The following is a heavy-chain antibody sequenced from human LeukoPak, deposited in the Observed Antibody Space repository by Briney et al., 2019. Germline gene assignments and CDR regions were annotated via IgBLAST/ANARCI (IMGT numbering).Heavy chain of an antibody. CDR1: GFTFDDYG. J-gene: IGHJ4*02. D-gene: IGHD2-8*01. CDR3: ARVRTPLMVYATRGYFDY. Sequence: GGSLRLSCAASGFTFDDYGMSWVRQAPGKGLEWVSGINWNGGSTGYADSVKGRFTISRDNAKNSLYLQMNSLRAEDTALYYCARVRTPLMVYATRGYFDYWGQGTLVTVSS. V-gene: IGHV3-20*04. CDR2: INWNGGST.